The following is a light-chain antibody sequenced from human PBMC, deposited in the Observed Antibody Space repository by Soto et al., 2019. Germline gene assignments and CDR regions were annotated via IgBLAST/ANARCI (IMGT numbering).Light chain of an antibody. J-gene: IGKJ1*01. CDR1: QSVNRH. CDR2: GAS. V-gene: IGKV3-15*01. Sequence: EIVMTQSPATLSVSPGERATLSCRASQSVNRHLAWYQQKPGQAPRLLIYGASTRDNGIPARFSGSGSGTDFTLTISSLQSGDFAVYYCEQYDSWPTFGQGTKVEIK. CDR3: EQYDSWPT.